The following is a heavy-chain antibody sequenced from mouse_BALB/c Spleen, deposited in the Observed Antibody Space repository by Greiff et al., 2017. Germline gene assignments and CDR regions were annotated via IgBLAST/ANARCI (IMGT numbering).Heavy chain of an antibody. CDR2: INPSNGGT. J-gene: IGHJ3*01. V-gene: IGHV1S81*02. CDR1: GYTFTSYY. CDR3: TRPGYYGGFAY. D-gene: IGHD2-3*01. Sequence: QVQLQQSGAELVKPGASVKLSCKASGYTFTSYYMYWVKQRPGQGLEWIGEINPSNGGTNFNEKFKSKATLTVDKSSSTAYMQLSSLTSEDSAVYYCTRPGYYGGFAYWGQGTLVTVSA.